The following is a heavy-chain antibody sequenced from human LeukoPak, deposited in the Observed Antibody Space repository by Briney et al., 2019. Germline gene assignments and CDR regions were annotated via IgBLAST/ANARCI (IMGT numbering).Heavy chain of an antibody. J-gene: IGHJ4*02. CDR2: ISWDGGST. CDR1: GFTFDDYT. D-gene: IGHD1-26*01. V-gene: IGHV3-43*01. Sequence: GGSLRLSCAASGFTFDDYTMHWVRQAPGKGLEWVSLISWDGGSTYYADSVKGRFTISRDNSKNSLYLQMNSLRTEDTALYYCAKGYGGPFDYWGQGTLVTVSS. CDR3: AKGYGGPFDY.